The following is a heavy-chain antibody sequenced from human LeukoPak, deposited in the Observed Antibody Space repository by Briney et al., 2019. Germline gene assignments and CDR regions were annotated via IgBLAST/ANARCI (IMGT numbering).Heavy chain of an antibody. CDR2: IIPIFGTA. Sequence: SVKVSCKASGGTFSSYAISWVRQAPGQGLEWMGGIIPIFGTANYAQKFQGRVTITADKSTSTAYMELSSLRSEDTAVYYCVRPSLGAGAFDIWGQGTMVTVSS. J-gene: IGHJ3*02. CDR1: GGTFSSYA. V-gene: IGHV1-69*06. D-gene: IGHD3-16*01. CDR3: VRPSLGAGAFDI.